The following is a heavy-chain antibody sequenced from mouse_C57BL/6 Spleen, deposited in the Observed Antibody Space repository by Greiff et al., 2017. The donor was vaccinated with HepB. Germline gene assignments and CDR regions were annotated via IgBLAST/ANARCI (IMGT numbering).Heavy chain of an antibody. CDR1: GYTFTSYW. J-gene: IGHJ2*01. Sequence: QVQLKESGTELVKPGASVKLSCKASGYTFTSYWMHWVKQRPGQGLEWIGNINPSNGGTNYNEKFKSKATLTVDKSSSTAYMQLSSLTSEDSAVYYCEGTGTKRGVYFDYWGQGTTLTVSS. V-gene: IGHV1-53*01. CDR3: EGTGTKRGVYFDY. D-gene: IGHD4-1*01. CDR2: INPSNGGT.